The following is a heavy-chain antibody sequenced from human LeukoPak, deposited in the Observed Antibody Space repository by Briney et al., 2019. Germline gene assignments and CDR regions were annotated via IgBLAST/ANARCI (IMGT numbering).Heavy chain of an antibody. Sequence: GGSLRLSCAASGFTFSSYGMRWVRQAPGKGLEWVAVIWYDGSNKYYADSVKGRFTISRDNSKNTLYLQMNSLRAEDTAVYYCARIYYDFWSGPGDAFDIWGQGTMVTVSS. J-gene: IGHJ3*02. V-gene: IGHV3-33*01. CDR2: IWYDGSNK. D-gene: IGHD3-3*01. CDR1: GFTFSSYG. CDR3: ARIYYDFWSGPGDAFDI.